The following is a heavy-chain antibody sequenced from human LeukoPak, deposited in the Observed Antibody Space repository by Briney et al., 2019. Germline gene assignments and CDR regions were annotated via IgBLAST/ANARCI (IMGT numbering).Heavy chain of an antibody. CDR1: GGSISSSSYY. J-gene: IGHJ5*02. CDR3: ARDPGVRVGP. D-gene: IGHD3-10*01. V-gene: IGHV4-39*01. Sequence: PSETLSLTCTVSGGSISSSSYYWGWIRQPPGKGLEWIGSIYYSGSTYYNPSLKSRVTISVDTSKNQFSLKLSSVTAADTAVYYCARDPGVRVGPWGQGTLVTVSS. CDR2: IYYSGST.